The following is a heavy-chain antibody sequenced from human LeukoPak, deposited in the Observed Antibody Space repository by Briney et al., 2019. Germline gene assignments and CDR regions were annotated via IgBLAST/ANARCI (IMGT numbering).Heavy chain of an antibody. CDR1: GFIVSSKY. Sequence: GGSLRLSCSAFGFIVSSKYMSWVRQAPGKGLEWVSAVYSNDNTYYADPVKRRFTISRDNSKNTLYLQMNSLRAEDTAVYYCGSSTVHYYYHGMDVWGQGATVTVSS. D-gene: IGHD2-21*02. CDR3: GSSTVHYYYHGMDV. V-gene: IGHV3-53*01. CDR2: VYSNDNT. J-gene: IGHJ6*02.